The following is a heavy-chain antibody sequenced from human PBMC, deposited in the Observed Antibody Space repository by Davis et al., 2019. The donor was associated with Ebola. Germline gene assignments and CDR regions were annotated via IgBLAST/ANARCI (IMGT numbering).Heavy chain of an antibody. CDR3: ARGIWVTRPSNHFDY. Sequence: GESLKISCAASGFTFSSYSMNWVRQAPGKGLEWVSSISSSSSTIYYADSVKGRFTISRDNAKNSLYLQMNSLRDEDTAVYYCARGIWVTRPSNHFDYWGQGTLVTVSS. D-gene: IGHD4-17*01. J-gene: IGHJ4*02. CDR2: ISSSSSTI. V-gene: IGHV3-48*02. CDR1: GFTFSSYS.